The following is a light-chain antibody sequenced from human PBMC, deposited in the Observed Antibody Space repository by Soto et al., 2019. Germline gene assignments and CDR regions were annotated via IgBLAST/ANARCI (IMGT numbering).Light chain of an antibody. CDR3: SSYTSSSTLYV. Sequence: QSVLTQPASVSVSPGQSITISCTGTSSDVGGYNYVSWYQQHPGKAPKLMIYDVSNRPSGVSNRFSGSKSGNTASLTISGLQAEDEADYYCSSYTSSSTLYVFGTGTKVTVL. J-gene: IGLJ1*01. CDR1: SSDVGGYNY. CDR2: DVS. V-gene: IGLV2-14*01.